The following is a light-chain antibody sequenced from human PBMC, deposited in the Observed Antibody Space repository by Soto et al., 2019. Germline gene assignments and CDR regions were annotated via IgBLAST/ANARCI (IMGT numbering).Light chain of an antibody. J-gene: IGLJ2*01. CDR3: SSYTNRDTVV. Sequence: QSVLTQPASVSGSPGQSLTISCTGTSTDIGSYNLVSWYQQHPGKAPNLMIYDVHNRPSGVSTRFSGSKSGNTASLTISGHQAEDEAHYYCSSYTNRDTVVFGGGTKLTVL. V-gene: IGLV2-14*01. CDR2: DVH. CDR1: STDIGSYNL.